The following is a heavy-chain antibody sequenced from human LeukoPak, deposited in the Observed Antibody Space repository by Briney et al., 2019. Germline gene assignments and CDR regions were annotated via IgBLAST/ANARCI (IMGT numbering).Heavy chain of an antibody. CDR3: ARDPLGRVYSNYYFDY. CDR2: ISYDGSNK. V-gene: IGHV3-30-3*01. J-gene: IGHJ4*02. D-gene: IGHD4-11*01. CDR1: GFTFSSYA. Sequence: QAGGSLRLSCAASGFTFSSYAMHWVRQAPGKGLEWVAVISYDGSNKYYADSVKGRFTTSRDNSKNTLYLQMNSLRAEDTAVYYCARDPLGRVYSNYYFDYWGQGTLVTVSS.